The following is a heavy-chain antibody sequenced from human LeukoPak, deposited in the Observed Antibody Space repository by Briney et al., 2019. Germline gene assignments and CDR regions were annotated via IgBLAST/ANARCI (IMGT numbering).Heavy chain of an antibody. J-gene: IGHJ4*02. CDR2: IYYSGST. CDR1: GGSMSSYY. D-gene: IGHD5-24*01. CDR3: ARGARAGYNLEPFDY. Sequence: SETVSLTCTVSGGSMSSYYWSWIRQPPGKGLEWIGYIYYSGSTKYNPSLKSRVTISVDTSKNRFSLKLSSVTAADTAVYYCARGARAGYNLEPFDYWGQGTLFTVSP. V-gene: IGHV4-59*08.